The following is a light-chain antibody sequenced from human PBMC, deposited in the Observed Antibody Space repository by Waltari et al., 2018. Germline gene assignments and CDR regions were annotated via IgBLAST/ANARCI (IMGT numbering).Light chain of an antibody. V-gene: IGKV1-5*01. CDR1: QTINNW. CDR2: DAS. Sequence: DIQMTQSPSTLSASVGEKVTITCRASQTINNWLAWYQLKPGKAPKLLSYDASTLDSGVPSRFSGSGSETEFTLTISSLQPDDFASYFCQQYKSLSVSFGQGSKVEVK. J-gene: IGKJ1*01. CDR3: QQYKSLSVS.